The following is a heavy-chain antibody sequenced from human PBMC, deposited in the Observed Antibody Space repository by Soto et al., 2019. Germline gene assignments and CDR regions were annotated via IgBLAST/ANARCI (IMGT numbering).Heavy chain of an antibody. J-gene: IGHJ3*02. Sequence: GGSLRLSCAASGFTFSSYAMHWVRQAPGKGLEWVAVISYDGSNKYYADSVKGRFTISRDNSKNTLYLQMNSLRAEDTAVYYCARDGYSSGWLGAFDIWGQGTMVTVSS. CDR2: ISYDGSNK. CDR1: GFTFSSYA. V-gene: IGHV3-30-3*01. D-gene: IGHD6-19*01. CDR3: ARDGYSSGWLGAFDI.